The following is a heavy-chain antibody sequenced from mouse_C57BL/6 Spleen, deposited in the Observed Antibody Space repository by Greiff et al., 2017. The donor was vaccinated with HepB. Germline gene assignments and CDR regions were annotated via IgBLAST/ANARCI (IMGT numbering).Heavy chain of an antibody. V-gene: IGHV1-42*01. CDR3: ARRATVAYWYFDV. CDR1: GYSFTGYY. CDR2: INPSTGGT. D-gene: IGHD1-1*01. Sequence: DVHLVESGPELVKPGASVKISCKASGYSFTGYYMNWVKQSPEKSLEWIGEINPSTGGTTYNQKFKAKATLTVDKSSSTAYMQLKSLTSEDSAVYYCARRATVAYWYFDVWGTGTTVTVSS. J-gene: IGHJ1*03.